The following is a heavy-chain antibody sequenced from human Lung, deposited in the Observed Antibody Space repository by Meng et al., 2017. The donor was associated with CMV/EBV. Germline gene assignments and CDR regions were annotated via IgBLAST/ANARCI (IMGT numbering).Heavy chain of an antibody. D-gene: IGHD2-2*01. CDR3: ARTGCSSSSCYDY. CDR2: INAGNGNT. CDR1: GYSFTTYA. V-gene: IGHV1-3*01. J-gene: IGHJ4*02. Sequence: QVQLVQSGAGVKKPGASWKVSCKASGYSFTTYAMHWVRQAPGQRLEWMGWINAGNGNTKYSEKFQSRVTITRDTAASTAYMELSSLRSEDTAVYYCARTGCSSSSCYDYWGQGTLVTVSS.